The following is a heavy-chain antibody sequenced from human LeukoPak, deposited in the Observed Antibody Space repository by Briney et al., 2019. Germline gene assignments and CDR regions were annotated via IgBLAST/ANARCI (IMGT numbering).Heavy chain of an antibody. CDR2: ISSSISTI. CDR1: GSTFSSYR. J-gene: IGHJ4*02. D-gene: IGHD4-17*01. Sequence: PGGSLRLSCAACGSTFSSYRMNWVRQAPGKGLEWVSYISSSISTIYYADSVKGRFTISRDNAKNSLYLQMNSLRAEDTAVYYCARDRSTVTTSVDYWGQGTLVTVSS. CDR3: ARDRSTVTTSVDY. V-gene: IGHV3-48*01.